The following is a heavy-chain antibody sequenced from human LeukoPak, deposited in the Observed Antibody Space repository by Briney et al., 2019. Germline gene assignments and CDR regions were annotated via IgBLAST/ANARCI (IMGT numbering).Heavy chain of an antibody. D-gene: IGHD1-26*01. Sequence: GGSLRLSCAACGFTFSSYAMHWVRQARGKGVEYGSGINSHGSSTYYANYVKRSLTNSRDNSKNTLYLQMGSLRAEDMAVYYCAVVGATDAFDIWGQGKMVTVSS. CDR2: INSHGSST. CDR1: GFTFSSYA. CDR3: AVVGATDAFDI. J-gene: IGHJ3*02. V-gene: IGHV3-64*01.